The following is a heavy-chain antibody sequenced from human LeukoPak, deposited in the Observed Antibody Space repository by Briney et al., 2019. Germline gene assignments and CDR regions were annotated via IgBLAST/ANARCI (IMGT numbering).Heavy chain of an antibody. CDR3: ARSAAAGLPDY. V-gene: IGHV3-33*08. D-gene: IGHD6-13*01. CDR2: IWYDGSNK. J-gene: IGHJ4*02. CDR1: GFTVSSNY. Sequence: QPGGSLRLSCAASGFTVSSNYMSWVRQAPGKGLEWVAVIWYDGSNKYYADSVKGRFTISRDNSKNTLYLQMNSLRAEDTAVYYCARSAAAGLPDYWGQGTLVTVFS.